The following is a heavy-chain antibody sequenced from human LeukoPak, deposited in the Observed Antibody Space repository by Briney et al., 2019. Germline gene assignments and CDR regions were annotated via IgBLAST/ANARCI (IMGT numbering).Heavy chain of an antibody. CDR1: GFTFSSYS. V-gene: IGHV3-21*01. Sequence: PGGSLRLSCAASGFTFSSYSMNWVRQAPGKGLEWVSSISSSSSYIYYADSVKGRFTISRDNAKNSLYLQMNSLRAEDTAVYYCARDPGYCSREEHCYYYYMDVWGKGTTVTVSS. J-gene: IGHJ6*03. CDR2: ISSSSSYI. CDR3: ARDPGYCSREEHCYYYYMDV. D-gene: IGHD2-15*01.